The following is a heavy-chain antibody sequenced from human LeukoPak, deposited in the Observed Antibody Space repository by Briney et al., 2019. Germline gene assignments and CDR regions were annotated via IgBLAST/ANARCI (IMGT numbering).Heavy chain of an antibody. V-gene: IGHV4-34*01. D-gene: IGHD2-2*01. Sequence: SETLSLTCAVNGGFFSNYYWSWIRQPPGKGLDWIGEIKHSGSTNYNPSLKSRVTISVDTSKNQFSLRLSSVTAADTAVYYYARGVTDIVVVPRATKRTRFFDFWGQGIQVTVSS. CDR1: GGFFSNYY. CDR3: ARGVTDIVVVPRATKRTRFFDF. J-gene: IGHJ4*02. CDR2: IKHSGST.